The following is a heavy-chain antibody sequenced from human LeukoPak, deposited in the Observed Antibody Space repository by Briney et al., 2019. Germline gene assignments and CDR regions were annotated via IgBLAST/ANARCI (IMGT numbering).Heavy chain of an antibody. V-gene: IGHV3-48*04. J-gene: IGHJ4*02. CDR2: ISSSGSTI. CDR1: GFTFSSYA. CDR3: ARESVDLFDY. Sequence: GGSLRLSCAASGFTFSSYAMSWVRQAPGKGLEWVSYISSSGSTIYYADSVKGRFTISRDNAKNSLYLQMNSLRAEDTAVYYCARESVDLFDYWGQGTLVTVSS.